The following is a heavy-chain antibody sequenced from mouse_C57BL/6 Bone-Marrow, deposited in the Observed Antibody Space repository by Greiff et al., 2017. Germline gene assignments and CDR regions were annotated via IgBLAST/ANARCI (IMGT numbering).Heavy chain of an antibody. CDR2: IYWDDDK. D-gene: IGHD2-4*01. V-gene: IGHV8-12*01. Sequence: QVTLKVSGPGILQSSQTLSLTCSFSGFSLSTSGMGVSWIRQPSGKGLEWLAHIYWDDDKRYNPSLKSRLTISKDTSRNQVFLKITSVDTADTAPYYCARRGGYYDYDVPWFAYWGQGTLVTVSA. CDR1: GFSLSTSGMG. CDR3: ARRGGYYDYDVPWFAY. J-gene: IGHJ3*01.